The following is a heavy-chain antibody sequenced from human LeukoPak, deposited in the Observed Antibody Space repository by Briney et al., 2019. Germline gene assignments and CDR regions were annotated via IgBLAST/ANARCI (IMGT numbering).Heavy chain of an antibody. V-gene: IGHV1-46*01. CDR1: GYTFTTYY. Sequence: ASVKVSCKASGYTFTTYYMRWVRQAPGQGLEWMGIIDPSGDSTSYAQKFQGRVTMTRDTSTSTVYMELSSLRSEDTAVYYCARGYPLDWNYFDYWGQGTLVTVSS. J-gene: IGHJ4*02. CDR3: ARGYPLDWNYFDY. CDR2: IDPSGDST. D-gene: IGHD3/OR15-3a*01.